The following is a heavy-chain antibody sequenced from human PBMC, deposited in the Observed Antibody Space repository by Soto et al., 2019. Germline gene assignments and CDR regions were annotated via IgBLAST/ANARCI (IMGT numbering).Heavy chain of an antibody. J-gene: IGHJ6*02. D-gene: IGHD2-2*01. Sequence: ASVKVSCKASGFTFSDYYMHWVRETPGQGLEWMGWLNPKSGGTTYAQKFQGRLTLSRDTSINTAYMELSRLSIDDTALYYCARERYQVLSDGMDVWGQGTTVTVSS. CDR1: GFTFSDYY. V-gene: IGHV1-2*02. CDR2: LNPKSGGT. CDR3: ARERYQVLSDGMDV.